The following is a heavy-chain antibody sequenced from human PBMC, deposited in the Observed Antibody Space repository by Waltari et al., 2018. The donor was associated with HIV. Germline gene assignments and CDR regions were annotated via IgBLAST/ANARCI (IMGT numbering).Heavy chain of an antibody. D-gene: IGHD2-2*01. J-gene: IGHJ6*02. CDR1: GYTFTSYG. CDR3: ARAPGPGYQLLPVYYYYGMDV. Sequence: QVQLVQSGAEVKKPGASVKVSCKASGYTFTSYGISWVRQAPGQGLEWMGWISAYNGNTNYAQKLQGRVTMTTDTSTSTAYMELRSLRSDDTAVYYCARAPGPGYQLLPVYYYYGMDVWGQGTTVTVSS. V-gene: IGHV1-18*01. CDR2: ISAYNGNT.